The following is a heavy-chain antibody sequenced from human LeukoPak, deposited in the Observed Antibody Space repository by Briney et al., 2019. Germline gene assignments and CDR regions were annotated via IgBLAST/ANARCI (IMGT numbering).Heavy chain of an antibody. D-gene: IGHD3-10*01. CDR1: GYSISSGYY. J-gene: IGHJ6*03. CDR2: IYHSGST. V-gene: IGHV4-38-2*02. Sequence: PSETLSLTCTVSGYSISSGYYWGWIRQPPGKGLEWIGSIYHSGSTYYNPSLKSRVTISVDTSKNQFSLKLSSVTAADTAVYYCARSLTGRGGMYYYYMDVWGKGTTVTISS. CDR3: ARSLTGRGGMYYYYMDV.